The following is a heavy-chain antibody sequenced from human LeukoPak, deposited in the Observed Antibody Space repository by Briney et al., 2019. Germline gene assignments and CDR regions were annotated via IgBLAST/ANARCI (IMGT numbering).Heavy chain of an antibody. CDR2: ITRNSGSI. J-gene: IGHJ4*02. CDR1: GFTFDDYT. V-gene: IGHV3-9*01. Sequence: GGSLRLSCAASGFTFDDYTTHWVRQAPGKGLEWVSGITRNSGSIGYADSVRGRFTISRDNAKNSLYLEMNSLRAEDTALYYCAKEDHFASWGQGTLVTVSS. CDR3: AKEDHFAS.